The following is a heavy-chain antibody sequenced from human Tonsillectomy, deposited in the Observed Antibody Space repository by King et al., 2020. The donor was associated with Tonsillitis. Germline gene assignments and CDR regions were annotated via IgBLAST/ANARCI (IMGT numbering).Heavy chain of an antibody. CDR3: ARLDYGDDYFDY. CDR2: ISAYNGNT. D-gene: IGHD4-17*01. CDR1: DYTFTNYD. V-gene: IGHV1-18*01. Sequence: VQLVESGAEVKKPGASVKVSCKASDYTFTNYDITWVRQAPGQGLEWMRWISAYNGNTNYAQKLQGRVTMTTDTSTSTAYMELRSLRSDDTAVYYCARLDYGDDYFDYWGQGTLVTVSS. J-gene: IGHJ4*02.